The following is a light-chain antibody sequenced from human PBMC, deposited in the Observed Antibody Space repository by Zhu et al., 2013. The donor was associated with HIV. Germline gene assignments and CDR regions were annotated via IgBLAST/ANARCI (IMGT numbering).Light chain of an antibody. J-gene: IGKJ2*01. Sequence: AIRMTQSPSSFSASTGDRVTITCRASQNINNYLAWYQQKPGKAPKLLISAAYTLQSGVPSRFSGSGSGTNFTLTINCLQSEDFATYFCQQCYTYPYTFGQGTKVETK. CDR1: QNINNY. V-gene: IGKV1-8*01. CDR2: AAY. CDR3: QQCYTYPYT.